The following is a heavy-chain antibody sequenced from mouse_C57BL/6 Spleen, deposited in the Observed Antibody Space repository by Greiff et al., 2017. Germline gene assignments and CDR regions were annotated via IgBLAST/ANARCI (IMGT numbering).Heavy chain of an antibody. CDR2: IYPGSGNT. D-gene: IGHD2-3*01. Sequence: QVQLQQSGPELVKPGASVKISCKASGYSFTSYYIHWVKQRPGQGLEWIGWIYPGSGNTKYNEKFKGKATLTADKSSSTAYMQLSSLTSEDSAVYYCAIYDGYYDAMDYWGQGTSVTVSS. V-gene: IGHV1-66*01. CDR1: GYSFTSYY. CDR3: AIYDGYYDAMDY. J-gene: IGHJ4*01.